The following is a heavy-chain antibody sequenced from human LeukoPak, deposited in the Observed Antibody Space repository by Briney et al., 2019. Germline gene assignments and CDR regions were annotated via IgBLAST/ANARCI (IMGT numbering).Heavy chain of an antibody. CDR3: ARDRGRYFGDYYYYMDV. D-gene: IGHD3-9*01. V-gene: IGHV3-48*04. J-gene: IGHJ6*03. CDR2: ISSSSSTI. CDR1: GFTFSSYS. Sequence: GGSLRLSCAASGFTFSSYSMNWVRQAPGKGLEWVSYISSSSSTIYYADSVKGRFTISRDNAKNSLYLQMDSLRAEDTAVYYCARDRGRYFGDYYYYMDVWGKGTTVTISS.